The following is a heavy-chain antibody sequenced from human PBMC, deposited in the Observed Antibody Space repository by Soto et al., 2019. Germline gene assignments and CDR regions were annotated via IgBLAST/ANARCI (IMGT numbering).Heavy chain of an antibody. Sequence: SETLSLTCAVSGYSISNGYFWGWIRQPPGKGLEWIGSIYHSGSTYYNPSLKSRVTISVDTSKNQFSLKLSSVTAADTAVYYCARGTYYYDSSGYYYSAKGYYFDYWGQGTLVTVSS. CDR3: ARGTYYYDSSGYYYSAKGYYFDY. CDR2: IYHSGST. CDR1: GYSISNGYF. D-gene: IGHD3-22*01. V-gene: IGHV4-38-2*01. J-gene: IGHJ4*02.